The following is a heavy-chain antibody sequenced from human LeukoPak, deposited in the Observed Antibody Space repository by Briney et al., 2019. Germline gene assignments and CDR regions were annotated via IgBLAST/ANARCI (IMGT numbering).Heavy chain of an antibody. Sequence: ASVKVSCKASGYTFTGYYMHWVREAPGQGLEWMGWINPNIGGTNYAQKFQGRVTMTRETSISTAYMELSRLRSDDTAVYYCARAPYYYGSGHSYYFDYWGQGTLVTVSS. CDR3: ARAPYYYGSGHSYYFDY. CDR2: INPNIGGT. J-gene: IGHJ4*02. V-gene: IGHV1-2*02. CDR1: GYTFTGYY. D-gene: IGHD3-10*01.